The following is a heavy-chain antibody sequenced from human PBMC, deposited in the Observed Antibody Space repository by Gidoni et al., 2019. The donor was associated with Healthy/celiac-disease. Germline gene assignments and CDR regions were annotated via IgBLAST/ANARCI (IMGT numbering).Heavy chain of an antibody. Sequence: EVQLLESGGGLVPPGGSLRLSCAASGFTFSSHVLSWVRQAPGKGLEWVSGISGSGGSTYYADSVKGRFTISRDNSKNTLYLQMNSLRAEDTAVYYCAKEKVVAATPFDYWGQGTLVTVSS. CDR3: AKEKVVAATPFDY. V-gene: IGHV3-23*01. CDR1: GFTFSSHV. J-gene: IGHJ4*02. D-gene: IGHD2-15*01. CDR2: ISGSGGST.